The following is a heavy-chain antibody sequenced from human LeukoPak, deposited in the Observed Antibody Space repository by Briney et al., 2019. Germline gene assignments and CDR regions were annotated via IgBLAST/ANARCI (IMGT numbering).Heavy chain of an antibody. CDR1: GYTFTSYY. J-gene: IGHJ4*02. V-gene: IGHV1-46*01. D-gene: IGHD6-6*01. Sequence: VASVKVSCKASGYTFTSYYMHWVRQAPGQGLEWMGIINPSGGSTSYAQKFQGRVTMTRDMSTSTVYMELSSLRSEDTAVYYCARDSGWSIAARRAGYYFDYWGQGTLVTVSS. CDR2: INPSGGST. CDR3: ARDSGWSIAARRAGYYFDY.